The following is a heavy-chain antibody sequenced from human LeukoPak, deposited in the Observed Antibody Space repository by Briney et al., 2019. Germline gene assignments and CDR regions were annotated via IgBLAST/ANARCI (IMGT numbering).Heavy chain of an antibody. J-gene: IGHJ4*02. D-gene: IGHD3-22*01. Sequence: GASLQISCKGSGYSFTSYWIAWVRQMPGKGLEWMGIIYPGDSDTRYSPSFQGQVIISADKSIYTAYLQWSSLKASDTAMYYCAKLYYYDSSGWGSFDYWGQGTLVTVSS. V-gene: IGHV5-51*01. CDR3: AKLYYYDSSGWGSFDY. CDR2: IYPGDSDT. CDR1: GYSFTSYW.